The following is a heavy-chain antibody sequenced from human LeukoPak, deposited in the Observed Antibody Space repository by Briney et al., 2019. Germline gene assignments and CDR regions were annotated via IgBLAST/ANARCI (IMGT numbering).Heavy chain of an antibody. CDR1: GGSISSSSYY. CDR3: ARHGPGVDTAMVMWLFDY. Sequence: SETLSLTCTASGGSISSSSYYWGWIRQPPGKGLEWIGSIYYSGSTYYNPSLKSRVTISVDTSKNQFSLKLSSVTAADTAVYYCARHGPGVDTAMVMWLFDYWGQGTLVTVSS. J-gene: IGHJ4*02. D-gene: IGHD5-18*01. V-gene: IGHV4-39*01. CDR2: IYYSGST.